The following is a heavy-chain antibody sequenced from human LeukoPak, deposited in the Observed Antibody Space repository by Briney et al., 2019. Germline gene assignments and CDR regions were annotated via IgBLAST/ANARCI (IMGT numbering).Heavy chain of an antibody. V-gene: IGHV1-8*03. CDR3: ARGRTSRNWFDP. CDR1: GYTFTSYD. Sequence: GASVKVSCKASGYTFTSYDINWVRQATGQGLEWMGWMNPNSGNTGYAQKFQGRVTITRNTSISTAYMELSSLRSEDTAAYYCARGRTSRNWFDPWGQGTLVTVSS. CDR2: MNPNSGNT. J-gene: IGHJ5*02.